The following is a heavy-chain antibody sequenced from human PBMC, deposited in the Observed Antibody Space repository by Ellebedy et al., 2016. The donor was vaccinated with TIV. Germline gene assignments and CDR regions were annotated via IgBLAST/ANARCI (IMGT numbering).Heavy chain of an antibody. D-gene: IGHD2/OR15-2a*01. CDR3: ARDDEYRFDY. CDR2: IWYDGSNE. Sequence: PGGSLRLSCITSGFSFADYAMVWFRQAPGKGLEWVAIIWYDGSNEYYADSVKGRFTISRDNSKNTLYLQMNSLRAEDSAVYYCARDDEYRFDYWGQGALVTVSS. CDR1: GFSFADYA. J-gene: IGHJ4*02. V-gene: IGHV3-33*01.